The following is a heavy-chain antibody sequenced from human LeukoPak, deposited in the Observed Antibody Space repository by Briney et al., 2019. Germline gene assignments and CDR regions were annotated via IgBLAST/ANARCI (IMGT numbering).Heavy chain of an antibody. Sequence: ASVKVSCKASGGTFSSYAISWVRQAPGQGLEWMGGIIPIFGTANYAQKFQGRVTITADESTSTAYMELSSLRSEDTAVYHCARDKYVGATYFDYWGQGTLVTVSS. D-gene: IGHD1-26*01. J-gene: IGHJ4*02. CDR2: IIPIFGTA. CDR3: ARDKYVGATYFDY. CDR1: GGTFSSYA. V-gene: IGHV1-69*01.